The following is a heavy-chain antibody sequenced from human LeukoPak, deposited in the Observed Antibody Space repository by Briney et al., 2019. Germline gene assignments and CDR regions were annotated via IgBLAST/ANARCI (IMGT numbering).Heavy chain of an antibody. CDR1: GGSFSGYY. CDR3: ARGPEAGYSYGEFDY. J-gene: IGHJ4*02. CDR2: INHSGST. Sequence: SETLSLTCAVYGGSFSGYYWSWIRQPPGKGLEWIGEINHSGSTNYNPSLKSRVTISVDTPKNQFSLKLSSVTAADTAVYYCARGPEAGYSYGEFDYWGQGTLVTVSS. D-gene: IGHD5-18*01. V-gene: IGHV4-34*01.